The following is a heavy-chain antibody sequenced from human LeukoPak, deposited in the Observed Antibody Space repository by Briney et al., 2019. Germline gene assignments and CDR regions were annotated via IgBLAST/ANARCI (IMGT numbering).Heavy chain of an antibody. J-gene: IGHJ4*02. CDR3: AREDCSSTSCYFDY. V-gene: IGHV4-59*01. CDR1: GGSISSYY. CDR2: IYYSGST. Sequence: KPSETLSLTCTVSGGSISSYYWSWIRQPPGKGLEWIGYIYYSGSTNYNPSLKSRVTISVDTSKNQFSLKLSSVTAADTAVYYCAREDCSSTSCYFDYWGQGTLVTVSS. D-gene: IGHD2-2*01.